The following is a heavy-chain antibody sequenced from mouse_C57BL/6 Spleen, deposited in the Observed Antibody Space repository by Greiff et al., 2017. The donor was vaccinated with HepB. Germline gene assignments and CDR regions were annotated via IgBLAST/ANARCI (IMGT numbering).Heavy chain of an antibody. CDR1: GFSFNTYA. V-gene: IGHV10-1*01. Sequence: EVKLVESGGGLVQPKGSLKLSCAASGFSFNTYAMNWVRQAPGKGLEWVARIRSKSNNYATYYADSVKDRFTISRDDSESMLYLQMNNLKTEDTAMYYGVRQRVTTVVATYYAMDYWGQGTSVTVSS. CDR2: IRSKSNNYAT. D-gene: IGHD1-1*01. CDR3: VRQRVTTVVATYYAMDY. J-gene: IGHJ4*01.